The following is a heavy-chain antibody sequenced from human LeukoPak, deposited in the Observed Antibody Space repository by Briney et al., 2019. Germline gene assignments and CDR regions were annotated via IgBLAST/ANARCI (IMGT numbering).Heavy chain of an antibody. D-gene: IGHD4-23*01. CDR3: ARLKPVYGGKNAFDI. V-gene: IGHV4-34*01. Sequence: SETLSLTRAVYGGSFSGYYWSWIRQPPGKGLEWIEEINHSGSTNYNPSLKSRVTIPVDTSKNQFSLKMSAVTAADTAVYYCARLKPVYGGKNAFDIWGQGTMVTVSS. CDR1: GGSFSGYY. CDR2: INHSGST. J-gene: IGHJ3*02.